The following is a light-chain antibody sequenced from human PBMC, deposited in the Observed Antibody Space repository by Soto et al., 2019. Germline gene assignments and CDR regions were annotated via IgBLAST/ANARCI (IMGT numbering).Light chain of an antibody. J-gene: IGLJ1*01. Sequence: QSALTQPPSASGSPGQSVTISCTGASSDVGGYSYVSWYQQHPGKAPKLMIYEVSKRPSGVPDRFSGSKSGNTASLTISGLQAEDEADYYCSSYTSSSPYVFGTGTKLTVL. CDR1: SSDVGGYSY. CDR3: SSYTSSSPYV. V-gene: IGLV2-8*01. CDR2: EVS.